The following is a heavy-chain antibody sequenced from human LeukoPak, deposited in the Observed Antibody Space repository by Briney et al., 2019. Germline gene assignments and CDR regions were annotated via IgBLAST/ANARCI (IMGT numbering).Heavy chain of an antibody. CDR2: INQDGSGE. J-gene: IGHJ5*02. CDR1: GFTFSDYW. Sequence: GGSLRLSCAASGFTFSDYWMSWVRQAPGKRLEWVANINQDGSGEYYVDSVKGRFTVSRDNAKNSLSLQMNSLRDEDTAVYYCARNKGVAGLFDPWGQGTLVTVSS. D-gene: IGHD6-19*01. V-gene: IGHV3-7*03. CDR3: ARNKGVAGLFDP.